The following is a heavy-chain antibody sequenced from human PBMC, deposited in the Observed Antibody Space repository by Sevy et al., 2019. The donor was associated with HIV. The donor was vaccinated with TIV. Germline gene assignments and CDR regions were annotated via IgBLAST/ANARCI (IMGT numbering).Heavy chain of an antibody. CDR3: ARTLRGNFETRATAFNI. Sequence: SETLSLTCAVSGYCISSDDYWVWIRQPPGKGLEWIGNIHHSGNTYYHASLKGRVTMSLDTSMNQFSLRLTSVTAADTAVYYCARTLRGNFETRATAFNIWGQGSMVTVSS. V-gene: IGHV4-38-2*01. CDR1: GYCISSDDY. CDR2: IHHSGNT. D-gene: IGHD1-7*01. J-gene: IGHJ3*02.